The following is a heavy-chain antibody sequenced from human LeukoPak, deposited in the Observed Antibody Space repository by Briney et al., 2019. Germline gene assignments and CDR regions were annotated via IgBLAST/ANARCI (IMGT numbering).Heavy chain of an antibody. D-gene: IGHD3-10*01. CDR2: IYSSGST. CDR3: ARGVSNLDY. CDR1: GGSISGYY. J-gene: IGHJ4*02. Sequence: SETLSLTCIVSGGSISGYYWSWIRQPPGKGLEWIGRIYSSGSTNYNPSLKSRLTMSVDTSKNQFSLKLTSVTAADTAVYYCARGVSNLDYWGQGTLVTVSS. V-gene: IGHV4-4*07.